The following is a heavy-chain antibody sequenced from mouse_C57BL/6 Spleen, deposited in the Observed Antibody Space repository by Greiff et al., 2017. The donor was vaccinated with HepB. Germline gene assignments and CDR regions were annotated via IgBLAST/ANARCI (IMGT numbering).Heavy chain of an antibody. CDR2: IRNNANGYTT. D-gene: IGHD1-1*01. Sequence: EVKLMESGGGLVQPGGSLSLSCAASGFTFTDYYMSWVRQPPGKALEWLGFIRNNANGYTTEYSATVKGRFTITSDNSQSILYLQMNALRAEDSATYYCARYHYYGRGGYYDYWGKGTTLTVAS. CDR3: ARYHYYGRGGYYDY. J-gene: IGHJ2*01. CDR1: GFTFTDYY. V-gene: IGHV7-3*01.